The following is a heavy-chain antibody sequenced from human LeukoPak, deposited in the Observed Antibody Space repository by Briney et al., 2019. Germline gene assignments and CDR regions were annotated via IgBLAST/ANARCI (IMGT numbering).Heavy chain of an antibody. CDR1: GFTFSSSA. J-gene: IGHJ4*02. D-gene: IGHD1-20*01. CDR2: ISGSGGST. V-gene: IGHV3-23*01. CDR3: AKEPYDSNVYYFDY. Sequence: GGSLRLSCAASGFTFSSSAMSWVRQAPGSGLEWVSSISGSGGSTYYADSVKGRFTISSDNSKNTLYLQMNSLRAEDTAVYHCAKEPYDSNVYYFDYWGQGTLVTVSS.